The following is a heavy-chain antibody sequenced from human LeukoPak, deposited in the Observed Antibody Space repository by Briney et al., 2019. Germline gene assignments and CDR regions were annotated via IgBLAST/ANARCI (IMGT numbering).Heavy chain of an antibody. Sequence: GGSLRLSCAASGFTVSSNYMSWVRQAPGKGLEWGSVIYSGGSTYYADSVKGRFTISRDNSKNTLDLQMNSLRAEDAAVYYCARGGSSSRTVESPFDYWGQGTLVTVSS. D-gene: IGHD6-13*01. CDR2: IYSGGST. J-gene: IGHJ4*02. V-gene: IGHV3-53*01. CDR3: ARGGSSSRTVESPFDY. CDR1: GFTVSSNY.